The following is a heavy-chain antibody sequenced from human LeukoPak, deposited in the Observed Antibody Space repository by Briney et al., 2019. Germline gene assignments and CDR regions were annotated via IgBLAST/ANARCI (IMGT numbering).Heavy chain of an antibody. J-gene: IGHJ4*02. D-gene: IGHD3-10*01. CDR3: ARGGHRQKEF. CDR2: IKHDGSDK. V-gene: IGHV3-7*01. Sequence: GGSLRLSCSASGFTFSNYWMIWVRQSPGKGLEWVAIIKHDGSDKYCVDSVKGRFTISRDNAKNSLYLQMSSLRAEDTAVYYCARGGHRQKEFWGQGTLVTVSS. CDR1: GFTFSNYW.